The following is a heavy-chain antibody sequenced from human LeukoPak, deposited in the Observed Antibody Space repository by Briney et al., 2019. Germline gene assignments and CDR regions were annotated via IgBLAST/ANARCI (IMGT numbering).Heavy chain of an antibody. J-gene: IGHJ3*02. CDR1: GYTFTSYY. D-gene: IGHD3-22*01. V-gene: IGHV1-46*01. Sequence: ASVKVSCKASGYTFTSYYMHWVRQAPGQGLEWMGIINPSGGSTSYAQKFQGRVTMTRDTSTSTVYIELSSLRSEDTAVYYCAREDYDSSGYYPPRGAFDIWGQGTMVTVSS. CDR2: INPSGGST. CDR3: AREDYDSSGYYPPRGAFDI.